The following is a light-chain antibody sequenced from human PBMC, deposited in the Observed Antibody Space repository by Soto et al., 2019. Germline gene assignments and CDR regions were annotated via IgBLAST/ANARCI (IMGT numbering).Light chain of an antibody. V-gene: IGKV1-5*01. CDR1: QNISVW. J-gene: IGKJ2*01. CDR3: QQYDSSSTT. CDR2: DAS. Sequence: DIQMTQSPSTLSASVGDGVTITCRASQNISVWLVWYQQRPGKAPKFLIYDASSLETGVPSRFSGSGSGTELTLTIRSLQPDDFATYYCQQYDSSSTTFGQGTKLEIK.